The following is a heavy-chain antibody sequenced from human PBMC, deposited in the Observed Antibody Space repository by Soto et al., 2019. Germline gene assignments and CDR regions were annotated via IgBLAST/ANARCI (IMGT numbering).Heavy chain of an antibody. J-gene: IGHJ4*02. Sequence: PGGSLRLSCAASGFTFSSYSMNWVRQAPGKGLEWVSSISSSSSYIYYADSVKGRFTISRDNAKNSLYLQMNSLRAEDTAVYYCARGLIVGAQAYYWGQGTLVTVSS. CDR3: ARGLIVGAQAYY. CDR1: GFTFSSYS. V-gene: IGHV3-21*01. CDR2: ISSSSSYI. D-gene: IGHD1-26*01.